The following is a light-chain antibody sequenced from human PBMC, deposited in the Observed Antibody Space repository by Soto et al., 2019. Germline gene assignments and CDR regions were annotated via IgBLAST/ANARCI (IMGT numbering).Light chain of an antibody. J-gene: IGKJ1*01. Sequence: EIALTQSPGTLSLSPGERATLSCXXXQSVSSNYLAWYRQKPGQAPSLLIYGASSRATGIPDRFSGSGSGTDFTLTISRLEPEDFAVYYCQQYGSSPWTFGQGTKVEIK. CDR3: QQYGSSPWT. CDR2: GAS. CDR1: QSVSSNY. V-gene: IGKV3-20*01.